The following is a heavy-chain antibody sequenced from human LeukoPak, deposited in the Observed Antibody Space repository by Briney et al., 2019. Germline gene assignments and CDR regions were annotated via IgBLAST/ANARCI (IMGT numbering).Heavy chain of an antibody. CDR2: IYNNGNT. J-gene: IGHJ4*02. CDR1: GGSVSSGNFY. CDR3: ARGHNTIWNSQSH. D-gene: IGHD1-7*01. V-gene: IGHV4-61*01. Sequence: SETQSLTCIVSGGSVSSGNFYWNWIRQPPGEGLEWIGYIYNNGNTNYNPSLKTRVTISADSSKNQFSLTVRSVTAADTAFYYCARGHNTIWNSQSHWGQGSLVTVSS.